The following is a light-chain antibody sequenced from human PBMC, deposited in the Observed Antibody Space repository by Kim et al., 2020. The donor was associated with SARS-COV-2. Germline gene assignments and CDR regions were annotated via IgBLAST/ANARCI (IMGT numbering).Light chain of an antibody. CDR3: RQRLDRFT. CDR1: QSGSSS. Sequence: EIVLTQSPATLSLSPGERATLSCRASQSGSSSLAWYQHKPGQAPKLIIYDGYMRPTGIPDRFSGSGSGTDFTLTISSLEPEDFAVYYCRQRLDRFTFGPGTKVDIK. V-gene: IGKV3-11*01. CDR2: DGY. J-gene: IGKJ3*01.